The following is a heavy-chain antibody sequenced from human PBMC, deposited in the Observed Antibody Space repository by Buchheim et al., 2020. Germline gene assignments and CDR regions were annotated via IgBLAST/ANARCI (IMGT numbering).Heavy chain of an antibody. CDR1: GGSISSYY. CDR3: ARDLVVPAATHYYYYGMDV. D-gene: IGHD2-2*01. CDR2: IYYSGST. J-gene: IGHJ6*01. Sequence: QVQLQESGPGLVKPSETLSLTCTVSGGSISSYYWSWIRQPPGKGLEWIGYIYYSGSTNYNPSLKSRVTISVDTSKNQFSSKLSSVTAADTAVYYCARDLVVPAATHYYYYGMDVWGQGTT. V-gene: IGHV4-59*01.